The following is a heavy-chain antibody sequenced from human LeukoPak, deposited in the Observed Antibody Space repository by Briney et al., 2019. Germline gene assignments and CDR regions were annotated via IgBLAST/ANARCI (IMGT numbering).Heavy chain of an antibody. V-gene: IGHV4-31*03. CDR3: ARQLTYYYGSGSLKTWFDP. CDR2: IYYSGST. Sequence: SETLSLTCTVSGGSISSGGYYWSWIRQHPGKGLEWIGYIYYSGSTYYNPSLKSRVTISVDTSKNQFSLKLSSVTAADTAVYYCARQLTYYYGSGSLKTWFDPWGQGTLVTVSS. CDR1: GGSISSGGYY. D-gene: IGHD3-10*01. J-gene: IGHJ5*02.